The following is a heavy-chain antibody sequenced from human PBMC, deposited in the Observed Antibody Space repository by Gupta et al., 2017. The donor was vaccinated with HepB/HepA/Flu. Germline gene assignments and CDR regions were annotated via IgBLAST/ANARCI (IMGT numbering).Heavy chain of an antibody. V-gene: IGHV3-23*01. CDR1: GFTFRSHA. Sequence: EVEVLDSGGDLLQPGGSLRLSCTASGFTFRSHAMNWVRQAAGKGLEWVSLISNTGAATYYADSVKGRFTVSRDNSKDTLYLQMNSLRSEDTAVYYCVRGTGTIDYWGQGTLVIVSS. D-gene: IGHD1-14*01. J-gene: IGHJ4*02. CDR2: ISNTGAAT. CDR3: VRGTGTIDY.